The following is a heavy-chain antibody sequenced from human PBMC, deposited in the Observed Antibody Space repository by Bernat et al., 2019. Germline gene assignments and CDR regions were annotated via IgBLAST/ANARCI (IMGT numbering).Heavy chain of an antibody. CDR1: GFTFSSYA. CDR2: ISGSGGST. D-gene: IGHD4-17*01. CDR3: AKDRGDGDSEPGANFDY. V-gene: IGHV3-23*01. J-gene: IGHJ4*02. Sequence: EVQLLESGGGLVQPGGSLRLSCAASGFTFSSYAMSWVRQAPGKGLEWVSAISGSGGSTYYAGSVKGRFTISRDNSKNTLYLQMNSLRAEDTAVYYCAKDRGDGDSEPGANFDYWGQGTLVTVSS.